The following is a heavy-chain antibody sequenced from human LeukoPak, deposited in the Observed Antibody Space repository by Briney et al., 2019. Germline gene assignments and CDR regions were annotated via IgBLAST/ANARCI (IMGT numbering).Heavy chain of an antibody. Sequence: SETLSLTCAVYGGSFSGYYWSWIRQPPGKGLECMGEINHSGSTNYNPSLKSRVTISVDTSKNQFSLKMSSVTAADTSVYYCARRRVGATFYYYYYMDVWGKGTTVTVSS. CDR1: GGSFSGYY. CDR2: INHSGST. J-gene: IGHJ6*03. D-gene: IGHD1-26*01. CDR3: ARRRVGATFYYYYYMDV. V-gene: IGHV4-34*01.